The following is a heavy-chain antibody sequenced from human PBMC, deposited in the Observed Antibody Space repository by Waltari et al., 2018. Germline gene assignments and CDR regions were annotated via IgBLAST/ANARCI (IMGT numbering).Heavy chain of an antibody. Sequence: EVQLVESGGGLVQPGGSLRLSCAASGFTFSSYSMNWVRQAPGKGLEWVSYISSSSSTINYADSVKGRFTISRDNAKNSLYLQMNSLRAEDTAVYYCARGEIAVAGYYYYYYMDVWGKGTTVTVSS. D-gene: IGHD6-19*01. CDR3: ARGEIAVAGYYYYYYMDV. V-gene: IGHV3-48*04. CDR2: ISSSSSTI. J-gene: IGHJ6*03. CDR1: GFTFSSYS.